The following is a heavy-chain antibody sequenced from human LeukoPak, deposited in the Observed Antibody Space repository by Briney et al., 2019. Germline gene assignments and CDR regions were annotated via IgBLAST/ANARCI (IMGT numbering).Heavy chain of an antibody. CDR3: AGYNWNYRSPTHQNWFDP. CDR1: GYTLTELS. CDR2: FDPEDGET. V-gene: IGHV1-24*01. D-gene: IGHD1-7*01. Sequence: ASVKVSCKVSGYTLTELSMHWVRQAPGKGLEWMGGFDPEDGETIYAQKFQGRVTMTEDTSTDTAYMELSSLRSEDTAVYYCAGYNWNYRSPTHQNWFDPWGQGTLVTVSS. J-gene: IGHJ5*02.